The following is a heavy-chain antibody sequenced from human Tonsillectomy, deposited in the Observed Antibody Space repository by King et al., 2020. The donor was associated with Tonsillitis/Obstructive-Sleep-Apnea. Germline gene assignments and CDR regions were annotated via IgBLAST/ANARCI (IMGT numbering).Heavy chain of an antibody. D-gene: IGHD3-3*01. CDR3: ARGTYDFGSCYYPTDYFDF. V-gene: IGHV3-30*04. Sequence: VQLVESGGGVVQPGRSLRLSCAASGFTFSSYAMHWVRQAPGKGLEWVAVISYDGSNKYYADSVKGRFTISRDNSKNTLYLQMNSLRAEDTAVYYCARGTYDFGSCYYPTDYFDFWGQGPLVPVSS. J-gene: IGHJ4*02. CDR2: ISYDGSNK. CDR1: GFTFSSYA.